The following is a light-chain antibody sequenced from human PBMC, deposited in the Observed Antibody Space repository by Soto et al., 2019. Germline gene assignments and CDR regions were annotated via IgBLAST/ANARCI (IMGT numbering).Light chain of an antibody. J-gene: IGKJ2*01. CDR2: GAS. CDR3: QQYGSSPMYT. V-gene: IGKV3-20*01. CDR1: QSVSSSY. Sequence: EIVLTQSPGTLSLSPGERATLSCRASQSVSSSYLGWYQQKPGQAPRLLIYGASGRATGIPDRFSGSGSGTDFTLTISRLEPEDFAVYYCQQYGSSPMYTFGQGTKLEIK.